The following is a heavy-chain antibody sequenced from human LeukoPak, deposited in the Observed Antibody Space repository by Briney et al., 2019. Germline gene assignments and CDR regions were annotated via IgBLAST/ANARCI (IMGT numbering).Heavy chain of an antibody. V-gene: IGHV1-69*05. CDR1: GGTFNNYA. D-gene: IGHD4-17*01. CDR3: ARDVHGDYGSGWFDP. CDR2: IMPLFGTA. Sequence: SVKVSCKTSGGTFNNYAIRWVRQAPGQGLEWVGGIMPLFGTAGYARKFQGRVTITKDESTRTVYLELTSLTSDDTAVYYCARDVHGDYGSGWFDPWGQGTLVSVSS. J-gene: IGHJ5*02.